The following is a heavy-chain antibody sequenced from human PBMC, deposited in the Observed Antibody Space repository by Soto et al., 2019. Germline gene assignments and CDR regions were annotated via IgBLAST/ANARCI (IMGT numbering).Heavy chain of an antibody. CDR2: IIPIFGTA. CDR3: ARLTYYYDSSDSGPLDY. D-gene: IGHD3-22*01. J-gene: IGHJ4*02. Sequence: QVQLVQSGAEVKKPGSSVKVSCKASGGTFSSYAISWVRQAPGQGLEWMGGIIPIFGTANYAQKFQGRVTLTAXXSXSXXYMELSSLRSEDTAVYYCARLTYYYDSSDSGPLDYWGQGTLVTVSS. CDR1: GGTFSSYA. V-gene: IGHV1-69*12.